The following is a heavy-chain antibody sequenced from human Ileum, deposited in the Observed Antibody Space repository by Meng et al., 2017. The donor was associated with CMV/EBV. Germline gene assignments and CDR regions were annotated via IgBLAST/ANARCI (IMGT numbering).Heavy chain of an antibody. CDR3: ARPGVFLEWLLWDYYYYGMDV. CDR1: GFTFSSYS. D-gene: IGHD3-3*01. V-gene: IGHV3-21*01. Sequence: GESLKISCAASGFTFSSYSMNWVRQAPGKGLEWVSSISSSSSYIYYADSVKGRFTISRDNAKNSLYLQMNSLRAEDTAVYYCARPGVFLEWLLWDYYYYGMDVWGQGTTVTGSS. J-gene: IGHJ6*02. CDR2: ISSSSSYI.